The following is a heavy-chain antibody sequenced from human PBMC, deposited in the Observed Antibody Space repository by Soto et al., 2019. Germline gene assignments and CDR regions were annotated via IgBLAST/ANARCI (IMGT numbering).Heavy chain of an antibody. Sequence: SETLSLTCTVSGDSISSAAYYWTWIRQHPGKGLEWIGYINYSGNTYWNPSLKSRLTISVDTSKNQFSLRLTSVSAADTAIYYCARDLAGHDAFDIWGQGTMVTVSS. J-gene: IGHJ3*02. V-gene: IGHV4-31*03. CDR1: GDSISSAAYY. CDR3: ARDLAGHDAFDI. CDR2: INYSGNT.